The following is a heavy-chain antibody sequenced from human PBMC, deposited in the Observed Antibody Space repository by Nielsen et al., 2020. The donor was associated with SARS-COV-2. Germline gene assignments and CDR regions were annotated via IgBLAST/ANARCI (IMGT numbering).Heavy chain of an antibody. Sequence: GSLKISCKGSGYSFTSYWISWVRQMPGKGLEWMGRIDPSDSYTNYSPSFQGHVTIPADKSISTAYLQWSSLKASDTAMYYCARRPITYNGWFDPWGQGTLVTVSS. V-gene: IGHV5-10-1*01. CDR3: ARRPITYNGWFDP. CDR2: IDPSDSYT. CDR1: GYSFTSYW. D-gene: IGHD5-24*01. J-gene: IGHJ5*02.